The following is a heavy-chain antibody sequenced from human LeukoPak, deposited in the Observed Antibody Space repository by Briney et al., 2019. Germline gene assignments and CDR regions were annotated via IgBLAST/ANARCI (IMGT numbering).Heavy chain of an antibody. CDR1: GFTFSSYA. CDR2: ISGSGGST. V-gene: IGHV3-23*01. D-gene: IGHD3-22*01. CDR3: AKWGNYYYDSSGYFLGASHDAFDI. J-gene: IGHJ3*02. Sequence: GGSLRLSCAASGFTFSSYAMSWVRQAPGKGLEWVSAISGSGGSTYYADSVKGRFTISRDNSKNTLYLQMNSLRAEDTAVYYCAKWGNYYYDSSGYFLGASHDAFDIWGQGTMVTVSS.